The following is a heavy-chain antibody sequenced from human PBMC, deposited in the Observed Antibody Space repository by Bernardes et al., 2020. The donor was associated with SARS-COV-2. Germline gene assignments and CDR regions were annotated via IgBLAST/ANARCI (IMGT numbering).Heavy chain of an antibody. CDR3: ARVGTAAANFDY. CDR1: GCSISSSSYY. J-gene: IGHJ4*02. V-gene: IGHV4-39*06. CDR2: IYYSGST. Sequence: SETLSLTCTVSGCSISSSSYYWGWIRQPPGMGLEWIGSIYYSGSTYYNPSLKSRVTISVDTSKNQFPLKLSAVTAADTAVYYCARVGTAAANFDYWGQGTLVTVSS. D-gene: IGHD6-13*01.